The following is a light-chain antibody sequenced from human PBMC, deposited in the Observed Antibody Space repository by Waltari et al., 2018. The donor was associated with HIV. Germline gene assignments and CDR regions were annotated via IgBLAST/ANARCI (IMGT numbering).Light chain of an antibody. CDR2: DVT. J-gene: IGLJ3*02. V-gene: IGLV2-14*03. CDR3: SSDVGSSTSWL. Sequence: QSALTQPASVSGSPGQSIVISCTGTSDDVGYYNYVSWYQQHPGKVPKLVIYDVTSRPSGVSKRFSGSKSGNTASLTISGLRADDEADYYCSSDVGSSTSWLFGGGTKLTV. CDR1: SDDVGYYNY.